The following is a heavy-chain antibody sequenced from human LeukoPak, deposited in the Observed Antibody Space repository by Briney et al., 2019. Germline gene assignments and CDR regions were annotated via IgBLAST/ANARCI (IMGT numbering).Heavy chain of an antibody. CDR3: TTTYSSGWYYFNY. CDR2: IKSKTDGGTT. J-gene: IGHJ4*02. D-gene: IGHD6-19*01. V-gene: IGHV3-15*01. CDR1: GFTFSNAW. Sequence: PGGSLRLSCAASGFTFSNAWMSWVRQAPGKGLEWVGRIKSKTDGGTTDYAAPVKGRFTSSSDDSKNTLYLQMNSLKTEDTAVYYCTTTYSSGWYYFNYWGQGTLVTVSS.